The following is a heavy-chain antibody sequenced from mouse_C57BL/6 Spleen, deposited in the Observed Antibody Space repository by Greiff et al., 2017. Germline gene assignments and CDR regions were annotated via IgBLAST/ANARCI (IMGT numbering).Heavy chain of an antibody. V-gene: IGHV2-2*01. CDR1: GFSLTSYG. D-gene: IGHD4-1*01. J-gene: IGHJ4*01. Sequence: VQLQQSGPGLVQPSQSLSITCTVSGFSLTSYGVHWVRQSPGKGLEWLGVIWSGGSTDYNAAFISRLSISKDNSKSQVFFKMNSLQADDTAIYYCATANWDWDYYAMDYWGQGTSVTVSS. CDR2: IWSGGST. CDR3: ATANWDWDYYAMDY.